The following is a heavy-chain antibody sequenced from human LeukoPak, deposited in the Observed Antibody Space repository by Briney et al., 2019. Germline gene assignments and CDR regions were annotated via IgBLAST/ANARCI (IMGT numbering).Heavy chain of an antibody. CDR1: GYTFTSYD. CDR3: AREMTTGRSGYYYMDV. Sequence: ASVKVSCKASGYTFTSYDINWVRQAPGQGLEWMGIINPSGGSTSYAQKFQGRVTMTRDTSTSTVYMELSSLRSEDTAVYYCAREMTTGRSGYYYMDVWGKGTTVTISS. J-gene: IGHJ6*03. D-gene: IGHD4-17*01. V-gene: IGHV1-46*01. CDR2: INPSGGST.